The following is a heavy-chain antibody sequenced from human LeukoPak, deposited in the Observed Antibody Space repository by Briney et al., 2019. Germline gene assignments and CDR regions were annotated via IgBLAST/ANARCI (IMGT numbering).Heavy chain of an antibody. Sequence: GGSLRLSCAASGFTFSSYWMSWVRQAPGKGLEWVANIKQDGSEKYYVDSVKGRFTISRDNAKNSLYLQMNSLRAEDTAVYHCAREHYYDSSGPTGYFDYWGQGTLVTVSS. CDR1: GFTFSSYW. CDR3: AREHYYDSSGPTGYFDY. J-gene: IGHJ4*02. CDR2: IKQDGSEK. V-gene: IGHV3-7*01. D-gene: IGHD3-22*01.